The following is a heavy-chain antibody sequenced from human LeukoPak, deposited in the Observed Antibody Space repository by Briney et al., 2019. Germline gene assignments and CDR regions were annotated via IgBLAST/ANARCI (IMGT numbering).Heavy chain of an antibody. CDR3: ARIMGYSSNWFDP. J-gene: IGHJ5*02. CDR1: GGSFNGYY. D-gene: IGHD6-19*01. V-gene: IGHV4-34*01. Sequence: SETLSLTCAVYGGSFNGYYWSWIRQPPGKGLEWIGEINHSGSTNYSPSLKSRVTISVDTSKNQFSLKLSSVTAADTAVYYCARIMGYSSNWFDPWGQGTLVTVSS. CDR2: INHSGST.